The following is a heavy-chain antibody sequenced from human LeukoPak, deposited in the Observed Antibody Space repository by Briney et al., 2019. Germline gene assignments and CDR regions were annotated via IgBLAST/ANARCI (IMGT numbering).Heavy chain of an antibody. V-gene: IGHV3-7*01. CDR3: ARTIRGSAVDTGDR. CDR2: IKNDGSEE. D-gene: IGHD3-10*01. Sequence: GGSLRLSCAASGFTFSSYWMRWVRQAPGKGLEGVANIKNDGSEEYYVDSVKGRFTISRDNAKNSLFLQMNSLTVEDTAVYYCARTIRGSAVDTGDRWGQGTLVTVSS. J-gene: IGHJ4*02. CDR1: GFTFSSYW.